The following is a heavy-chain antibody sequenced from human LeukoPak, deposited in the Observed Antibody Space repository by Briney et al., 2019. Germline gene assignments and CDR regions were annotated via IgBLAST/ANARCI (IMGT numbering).Heavy chain of an antibody. CDR2: IRSKAYGGTT. J-gene: IGHJ4*02. CDR1: GFTFGDYA. V-gene: IGHV3-49*03. CDR3: TREDDGTIFGVVIFDY. D-gene: IGHD3-3*01. Sequence: GGSLRLSCTASGFTFGDYAMSWFRQAPGKGLEWVGFIRSKAYGGTTEYAASVKGRFTISRDDSKSIAYLQMNSLKTEDTAVYYRTREDDGTIFGVVIFDYWGQGTLVTVSS.